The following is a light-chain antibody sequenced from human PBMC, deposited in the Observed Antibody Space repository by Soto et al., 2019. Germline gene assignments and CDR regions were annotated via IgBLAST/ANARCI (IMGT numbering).Light chain of an antibody. CDR3: QQRGNWPLT. CDR1: QSVKNY. CDR2: DAF. V-gene: IGKV3-11*01. Sequence: EVVLTQSPATLSLSPGERATLSCRASQSVKNYLAWSQQKPCQAPRLLIYDAFNRATGIPARFSGSGSGTDFTLTISSLEPEDVEVYYCQQRGNWPLTFGPGTKVDIK. J-gene: IGKJ3*01.